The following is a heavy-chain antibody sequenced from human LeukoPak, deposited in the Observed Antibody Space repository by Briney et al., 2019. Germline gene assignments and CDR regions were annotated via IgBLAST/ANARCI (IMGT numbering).Heavy chain of an antibody. Sequence: GGSLRLSCAASGFTFSSYAMHWVRQAPGKGLEWVAVISYDGSNKYYADSVKGRFTISRDNSKNTLYLQTNSLRAEDTAVYYCARDSSIMIVAQRWFDYWGQGTLVTVSS. CDR1: GFTFSSYA. J-gene: IGHJ4*02. V-gene: IGHV3-30-3*01. D-gene: IGHD3-22*01. CDR2: ISYDGSNK. CDR3: ARDSSIMIVAQRWFDY.